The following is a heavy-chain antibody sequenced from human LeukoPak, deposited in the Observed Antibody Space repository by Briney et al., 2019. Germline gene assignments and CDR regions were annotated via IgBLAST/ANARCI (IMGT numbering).Heavy chain of an antibody. CDR1: GLTFSSYA. V-gene: IGHV3-23*01. Sequence: GGSLRLSCAASGLTFSSYAMSWVRQAPGKGLEWVSAISGSSGSTYYADSVKGRFNISRDNSKKTLYLQMNSLRAEDSALYYCAKLGPGYCSVGTCYSRWYYFDSWGQGTLVTVSS. CDR3: AKLGPGYCSVGTCYSRWYYFDS. J-gene: IGHJ4*02. D-gene: IGHD2-15*01. CDR2: ISGSSGST.